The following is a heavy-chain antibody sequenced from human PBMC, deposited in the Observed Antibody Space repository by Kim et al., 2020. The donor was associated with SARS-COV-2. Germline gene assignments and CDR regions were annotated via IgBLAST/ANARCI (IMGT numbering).Heavy chain of an antibody. Sequence: ASVKVSCKASGYTFTGYYMHWVRQAPGQGLEWMGRINPNSGGTNYAQKFQGRVTMTRDTSISTAYMELSRLRSDDTAVYYCARDSSGWSGDAFDIWGQGTMVTVSS. V-gene: IGHV1-2*06. CDR1: GYTFTGYY. J-gene: IGHJ3*02. D-gene: IGHD6-19*01. CDR2: INPNSGGT. CDR3: ARDSSGWSGDAFDI.